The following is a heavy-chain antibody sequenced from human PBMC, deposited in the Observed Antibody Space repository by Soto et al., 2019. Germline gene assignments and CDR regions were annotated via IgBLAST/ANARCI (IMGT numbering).Heavy chain of an antibody. CDR1: GGSISSDGYY. CDR2: IYYSGST. Sequence: PSETLSLTCTVSGGSISSDGYYWSWIRQPPGKGLEWIGYIYYSGSTYYNPSLKSRVTISVDTSKNQFSLKLSSVTAADTAVYYCARTLRDYYDSSGYCSLDYWGQGTPVTVSS. V-gene: IGHV4-30-4*01. CDR3: ARTLRDYYDSSGYCSLDY. D-gene: IGHD3-22*01. J-gene: IGHJ4*02.